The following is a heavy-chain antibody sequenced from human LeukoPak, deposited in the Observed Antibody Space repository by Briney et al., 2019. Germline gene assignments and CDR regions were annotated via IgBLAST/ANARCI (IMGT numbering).Heavy chain of an antibody. D-gene: IGHD6-13*01. J-gene: IGHJ4*02. CDR2: ISGSAGST. CDR3: AKERGDSSSWYFDY. Sequence: TGGSLRLSCAASGFTFSSYAMTWVCQAPGKGLEWVSAISGSAGSTDYADSVKGRFTISRDNSKNTLYLQMNSLRAEDTAVYYCAKERGDSSSWYFDYWGQGNLVTVSS. V-gene: IGHV3-23*01. CDR1: GFTFSSYA.